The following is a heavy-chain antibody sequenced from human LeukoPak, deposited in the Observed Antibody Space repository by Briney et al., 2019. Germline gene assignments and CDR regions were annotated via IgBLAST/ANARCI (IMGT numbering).Heavy chain of an antibody. V-gene: IGHV3-74*01. J-gene: IGHJ5*02. CDR1: GFTFSSYW. D-gene: IGHD2-2*01. CDR3: AKDRHAPGRYCSSTICFPFDP. CDR2: INSDGSST. Sequence: GGSLRLSCAASGFTFSSYWMHWVRQAPGKGLVWVSRINSDGSSTSYADSVKGRFTISRDNSKSTLYLQMNSLRTEDTAVYYCAKDRHAPGRYCSSTICFPFDPWGQGTLVTVSS.